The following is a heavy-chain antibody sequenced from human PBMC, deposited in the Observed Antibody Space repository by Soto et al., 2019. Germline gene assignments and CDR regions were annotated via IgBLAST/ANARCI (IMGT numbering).Heavy chain of an antibody. CDR2: INHSGST. D-gene: IGHD5-12*01. CDR3: ARGVGVATRNWFDP. CDR1: GGSFSGYY. J-gene: IGHJ5*02. Sequence: SETLSLTCAVYGGSFSGYYWSWVRQPPGKGLEWIGEINHSGSTNYNPSLKSRVTISVDTSKNQFSLKLSSVTAADTAVYYCARGVGVATRNWFDPWGQGTLVTVSS. V-gene: IGHV4-34*01.